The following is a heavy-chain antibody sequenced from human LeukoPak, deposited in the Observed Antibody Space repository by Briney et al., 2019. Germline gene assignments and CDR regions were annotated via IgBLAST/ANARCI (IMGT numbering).Heavy chain of an antibody. J-gene: IGHJ4*02. CDR3: ARDLSSWYTNY. CDR1: GFTFSTYV. D-gene: IGHD6-13*01. CDR2: IKQDGSEK. V-gene: IGHV3-7*01. Sequence: GGSLRLSCAASGFTFSTYVMSWVRQAPGKGLEWVANIKQDGSEKYYVDSVKGRFTISRDNAKNSLYLQMNSLRAEDTAVYYCARDLSSWYTNYWGQGTLVTVSS.